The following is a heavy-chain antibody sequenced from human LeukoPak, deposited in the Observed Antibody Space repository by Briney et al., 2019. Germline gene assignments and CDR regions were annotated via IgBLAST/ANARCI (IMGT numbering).Heavy chain of an antibody. CDR3: ARARSDGVPAALY. CDR1: GYTFTSYA. Sequence: ASVKVSCKASGYTFTSYAMHWVRQAPGQRLEWMGWINAGNGNTKYSQEFQGRVTITRDTSTSTAYMELRSLRSDDTAVYYCARARSDGVPAALYWGQGTLVTVSS. D-gene: IGHD2-2*01. J-gene: IGHJ4*02. CDR2: INAGNGNT. V-gene: IGHV1-3*01.